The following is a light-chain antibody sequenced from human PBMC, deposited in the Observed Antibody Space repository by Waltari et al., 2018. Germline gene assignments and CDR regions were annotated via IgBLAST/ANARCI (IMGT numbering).Light chain of an antibody. CDR3: VAWDDSLIGWV. Sequence: QSVLTQPPSASGTPGQRVTVSCSGSSSNIGSNTVNWYQQVPGTAPKLLIYSNNQRPSGVPDRLSGSKSGTSASLAISGLQSEDEADYYCVAWDDSLIGWVFGGGTKLTVL. CDR2: SNN. J-gene: IGLJ3*02. V-gene: IGLV1-44*01. CDR1: SSNIGSNT.